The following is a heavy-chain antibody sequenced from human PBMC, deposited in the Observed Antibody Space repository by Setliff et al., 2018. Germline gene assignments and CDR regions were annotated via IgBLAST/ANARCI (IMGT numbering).Heavy chain of an antibody. D-gene: IGHD6-13*01. V-gene: IGHV3-23*01. CDR1: GFTFSSYG. J-gene: IGHJ4*02. Sequence: GGSLRLSCAVSGFTFSSYGMSWVRQAPGKGLEWVSAIIGSGGSSYYADSVKGRFTISRDNSKNMLYLQMNSLRAEDTAVYYRAKDARRSWYFFDYWGQGALVTVSS. CDR3: AKDARRSWYFFDY. CDR2: IIGSGGSS.